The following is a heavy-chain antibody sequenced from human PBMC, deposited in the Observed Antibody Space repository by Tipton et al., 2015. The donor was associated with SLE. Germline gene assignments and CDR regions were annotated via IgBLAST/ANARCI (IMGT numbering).Heavy chain of an antibody. D-gene: IGHD1-26*01. V-gene: IGHV4-34*01. Sequence: TLSLTCAVYGGSFSGYYWIWIRQPPGKGLEWIGEINHSGSTNYNPSLKSRVTISVDTSKNQFSLKLSSVTAADTAVYYCARGVSAYWGQGTLVTVSS. J-gene: IGHJ4*02. CDR1: GGSFSGYY. CDR2: INHSGST. CDR3: ARGVSAY.